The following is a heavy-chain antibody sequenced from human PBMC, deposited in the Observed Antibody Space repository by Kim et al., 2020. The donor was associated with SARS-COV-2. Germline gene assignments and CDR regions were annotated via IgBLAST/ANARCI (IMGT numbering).Heavy chain of an antibody. CDR1: GFTFSNYG. Sequence: GGSLRLSCAASGFTFSNYGIHWVRQAPGKGLEWVAVISNDGSNKEYADSVKGRFTISRDNSKNTLYLQMNSLRAEDTAVYYCSSFIYWGQGTLVTVSS. CDR2: ISNDGSNK. CDR3: SSFIY. V-gene: IGHV3-30*03. J-gene: IGHJ4*02.